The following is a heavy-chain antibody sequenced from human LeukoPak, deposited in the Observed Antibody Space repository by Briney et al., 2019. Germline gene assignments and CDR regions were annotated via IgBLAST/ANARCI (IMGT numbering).Heavy chain of an antibody. V-gene: IGHV3-30*18. Sequence: GRSLRLSCAASGFTFSSYGMHWVRQAPGKGLEWVAVISYDGSNKYYADSVKGRFTISRDNSKNTLYLQMNSLRAEDTAVYYCAKAPPGYCSGGSCQPYYFDYWGQGTLVTVSS. CDR3: AKAPPGYCSGGSCQPYYFDY. CDR2: ISYDGSNK. J-gene: IGHJ4*02. CDR1: GFTFSSYG. D-gene: IGHD2-15*01.